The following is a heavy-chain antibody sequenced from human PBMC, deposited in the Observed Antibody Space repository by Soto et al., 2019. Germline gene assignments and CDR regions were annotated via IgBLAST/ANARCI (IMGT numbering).Heavy chain of an antibody. CDR3: ARSTDSASLGY. CDR2: IWSDGSNK. V-gene: IGHV3-33*01. D-gene: IGHD6-6*01. J-gene: IGHJ4*02. CDR1: GFTFSTYG. Sequence: GGSLRLSCAASGFTFSTYGMHWVRQAPGKGLEWVAVIWSDGSNKYYADSVKGRFTISRDNSKNMLYLQMNSLRAEDTALYYCARSTDSASLGYWGQGILVTVSS.